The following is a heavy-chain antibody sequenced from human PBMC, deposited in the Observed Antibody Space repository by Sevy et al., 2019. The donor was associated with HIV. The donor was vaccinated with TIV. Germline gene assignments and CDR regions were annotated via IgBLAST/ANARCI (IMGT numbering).Heavy chain of an antibody. CDR1: GGSISSSSYY. J-gene: IGHJ6*02. D-gene: IGHD3-3*01. CDR2: IYYSGST. CDR3: ARHSRLRFFSPINYYYYGMDV. V-gene: IGHV4-39*01. Sequence: PETLSLTCTVSGGSISSSSYYWGWIRQSPGKGLEWIGSIYYSGSTYYNPSLKSRVTISVDTSKNQFSLKLSSVTAADTAVYYCARHSRLRFFSPINYYYYGMDVWGQGTTVTVSS.